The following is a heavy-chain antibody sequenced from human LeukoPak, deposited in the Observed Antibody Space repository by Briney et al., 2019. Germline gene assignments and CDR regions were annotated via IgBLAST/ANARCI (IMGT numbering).Heavy chain of an antibody. CDR3: ARARSREGYNSG. CDR1: GFTVSSNY. D-gene: IGHD5-24*01. V-gene: IGHV3-53*01. J-gene: IGHJ4*02. CDR2: IYSGGST. Sequence: GGSLRLSCAASGFTVSSNYMSWVRQAPGKGLEWVSVIYSGGSTYYADSVKGRFTISRDNSKNTLYLQMNSLRAEDTAEYYCARARSREGYNSGGGQGTLVTVSS.